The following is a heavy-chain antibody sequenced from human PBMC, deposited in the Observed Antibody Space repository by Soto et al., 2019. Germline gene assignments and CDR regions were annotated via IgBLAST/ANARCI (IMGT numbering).Heavy chain of an antibody. D-gene: IGHD3-22*01. CDR1: GGTFSSYA. V-gene: IGHV1-69*13. Sequence: SVKVSCKASGGTFSSYALRWVRQAPGQGLEWMGGIIPIFGTANYAQKFQGRVTITADESTSTAYMELSSLRSEDTAVYYCARDSSGYYAFGYWGQGTLVTVSS. CDR3: ARDSSGYYAFGY. CDR2: IIPIFGTA. J-gene: IGHJ4*02.